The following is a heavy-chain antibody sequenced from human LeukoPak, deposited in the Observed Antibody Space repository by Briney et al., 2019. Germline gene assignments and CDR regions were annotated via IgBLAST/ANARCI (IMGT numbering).Heavy chain of an antibody. D-gene: IGHD2-15*01. V-gene: IGHV4-34*01. CDR3: ARFPCSGDSCYSGVRAFDI. CDR2: INHSGTT. CDR1: GGSFSGYY. Sequence: PSETLSLTCAVYGGSFSGYYWNWIRQSPGKGLEWIGEINHSGTTNYIASLKSRVTISVDTSKKQFSLKLSSVTAADTAVYYCARFPCSGDSCYSGVRAFDIWGQGTTVTVSS. J-gene: IGHJ3*02.